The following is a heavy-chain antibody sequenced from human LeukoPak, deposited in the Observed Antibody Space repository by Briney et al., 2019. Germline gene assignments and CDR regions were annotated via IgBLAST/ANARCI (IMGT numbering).Heavy chain of an antibody. CDR3: ARVRGGYCSGDSCYSWGYYYYMDV. Sequence: PGGSLRLSCAASGFTFSSHTMKWVRQAPGKGLEWVSSISSSSSFIYYADSVKGRFTISRDNAKNSLYLQMNSLRAEDTAVYYCARVRGGYCSGDSCYSWGYYYYMDVWGKGTTVTVSS. J-gene: IGHJ6*03. CDR1: GFTFSSHT. CDR2: ISSSSSFI. D-gene: IGHD2-15*01. V-gene: IGHV3-21*03.